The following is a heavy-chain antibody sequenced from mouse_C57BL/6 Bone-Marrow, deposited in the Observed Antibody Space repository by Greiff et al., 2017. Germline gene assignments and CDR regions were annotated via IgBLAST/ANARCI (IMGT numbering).Heavy chain of an antibody. D-gene: IGHD2-4*01. Sequence: EVQLQQSGPELVKPGASVKISCKASGYSFTDYNMNWVKQSNGKSLEWIGVINPNYGTTGYNQKFQGKATLTVDQSSSTAYMQLNSLTSEDSAVYYWARGYDYDYAMDYWGQGTSVTVAS. CDR2: INPNYGTT. CDR3: ARGYDYDYAMDY. CDR1: GYSFTDYN. V-gene: IGHV1-39*01. J-gene: IGHJ4*01.